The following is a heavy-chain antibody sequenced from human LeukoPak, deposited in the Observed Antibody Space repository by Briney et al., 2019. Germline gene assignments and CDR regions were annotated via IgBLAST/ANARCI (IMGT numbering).Heavy chain of an antibody. J-gene: IGHJ1*01. CDR2: LPYVGSA. CDR1: GASISGFY. D-gene: IGHD1/OR15-1a*01. Sequence: SETLSLTCTVSGASISGFYWSWIRQSPEKGLEWIGYLPYVGSANHDPSLKSRVTMSLDASKNQSSLRLSPVTAADTAVYFCVRERNSWLEYSQQWGQGTLVTVSS. CDR3: VRERNSWLEYSQQ. V-gene: IGHV4-59*08.